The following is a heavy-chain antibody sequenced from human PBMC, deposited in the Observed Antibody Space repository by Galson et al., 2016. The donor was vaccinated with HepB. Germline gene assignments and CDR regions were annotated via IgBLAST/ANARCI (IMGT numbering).Heavy chain of an antibody. CDR2: THYTSKWYN. CDR3: ARDRRGTCTGGRCYYYGMDV. Sequence: CAISGDSVSNKSATWNWIRQSPSRGLEWLGRTHYTSKWYNDYAESVKSRIIIHPDTPKNQFSLQLNSVTPEDTAVYFCARDRRGTCTGGRCYYYGMDVWGQGTTVTVSS. V-gene: IGHV6-1*01. CDR1: GDSVSNKSAT. D-gene: IGHD2-8*02. J-gene: IGHJ6*02.